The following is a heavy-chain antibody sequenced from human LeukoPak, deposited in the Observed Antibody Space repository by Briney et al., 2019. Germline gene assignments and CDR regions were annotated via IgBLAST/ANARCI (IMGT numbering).Heavy chain of an antibody. CDR1: GGSTSSGDYY. D-gene: IGHD2-2*02. Sequence: SQTLSLTCTVSGGSTSSGDYYWSWIRQPPGKGLEWIGYIYYSGSTYYNPSLKSRVTISVDTSKNQFSLKLSSVTAADTAVYYCARAEMYCSSTSCYTWFDPWGQGTLVTVSS. J-gene: IGHJ5*02. CDR3: ARAEMYCSSTSCYTWFDP. V-gene: IGHV4-30-4*08. CDR2: IYYSGST.